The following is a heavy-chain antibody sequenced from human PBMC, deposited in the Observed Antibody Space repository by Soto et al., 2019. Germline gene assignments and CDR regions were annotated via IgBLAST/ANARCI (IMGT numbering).Heavy chain of an antibody. Sequence: SETLSLTCTVSGGSISSYYWSWIRQPPGKGLEWIGYIYYSGSTNYNPSLKSRVTISVDTSKNQFSLKLSSVTAADTAVYYCARSVGATQDYYYMDVWDKGTTVTVSS. J-gene: IGHJ6*03. V-gene: IGHV4-59*01. CDR1: GGSISSYY. CDR3: ARSVGATQDYYYMDV. CDR2: IYYSGST. D-gene: IGHD1-26*01.